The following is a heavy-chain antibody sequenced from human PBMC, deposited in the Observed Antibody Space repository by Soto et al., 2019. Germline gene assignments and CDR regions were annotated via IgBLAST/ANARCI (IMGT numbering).Heavy chain of an antibody. J-gene: IGHJ3*01. CDR2: IHPSGQPI. D-gene: IGHD1-26*01. CDR1: GFPFTGYA. V-gene: IGHV3-48*03. CDR3: ARRASR. Sequence: PGGSLRLSCAASGFPFTGYAMSWVRQAPGKGLEWVSYIHPSGQPIFYADSVKGRFTISRDNAKNSLYLQMSSLRAEDSAVYYCARRASRWGQGTMVTVSS.